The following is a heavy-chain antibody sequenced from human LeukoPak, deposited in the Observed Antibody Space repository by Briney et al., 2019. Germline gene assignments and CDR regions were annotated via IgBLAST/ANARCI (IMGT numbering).Heavy chain of an antibody. Sequence: PGGSLRLSCAASGFTFSDYYMSWIRQAPGKGLEWVSYISSSGSTIYYADSVKGRFTISRDNAKNSLYLQMNSLRAEDTAVYYCARVVYGYSYDNWFDPWGQGTLVTVSS. CDR3: ARVVYGYSYDNWFDP. CDR1: GFTFSDYY. D-gene: IGHD5-18*01. J-gene: IGHJ5*02. CDR2: ISSSGSTI. V-gene: IGHV3-11*01.